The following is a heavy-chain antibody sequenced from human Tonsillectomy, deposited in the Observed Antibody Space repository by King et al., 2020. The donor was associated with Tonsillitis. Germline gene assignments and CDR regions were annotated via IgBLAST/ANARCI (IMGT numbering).Heavy chain of an antibody. V-gene: IGHV3-7*03. CDR2: IKQDGNEK. CDR1: EFTFSNYW. Sequence: VQLVESGGGLVQPGGSLRLSCAASEFTFSNYWMTWVRQAPGKGLEWVANIKQDGNEKHYVDSVEGRFTISRDNAKNSLYLQMNSLRAADTAVYYCAREYSASDTDYYYYAMDVWGQGTTVTVSS. J-gene: IGHJ6*02. D-gene: IGHD5-12*01. CDR3: AREYSASDTDYYYYAMDV.